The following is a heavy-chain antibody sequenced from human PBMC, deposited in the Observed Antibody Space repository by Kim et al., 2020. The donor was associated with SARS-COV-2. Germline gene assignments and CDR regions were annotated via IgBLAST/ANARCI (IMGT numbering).Heavy chain of an antibody. CDR2: ISHSGDRK. V-gene: IGHV3-30-3*01. Sequence: GGSLRLSCEVSGFSFSGFAFHWVRQTAGKGLEWVAAISHSGDRKHYTGSVKARFTISRDNSRGIVFLQMDSLTSEDSAIYYCARDPSRFAEDGYLDSWGQGTLVSVSS. J-gene: IGHJ5*01. CDR1: GFSFSGFA. CDR3: ARDPSRFAEDGYLDS. D-gene: IGHD5-18*01.